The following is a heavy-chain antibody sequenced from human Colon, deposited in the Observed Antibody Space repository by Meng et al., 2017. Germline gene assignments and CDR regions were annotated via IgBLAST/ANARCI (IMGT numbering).Heavy chain of an antibody. Sequence: QGQPQESGPGLAKPSQTLSLTCTVSGDSISSGNHYWSWSRQHPGKGLEWIGYFYFSGNTYYNPSLKSRVTISVDTSKNQFSLNLRSVTAADTAVYYCARYYYDSSGVTYFDPWGQGTLVTVSS. V-gene: IGHV4-31*03. J-gene: IGHJ5*02. CDR2: FYFSGNT. D-gene: IGHD3-22*01. CDR3: ARYYYDSSGVTYFDP. CDR1: GDSISSGNHY.